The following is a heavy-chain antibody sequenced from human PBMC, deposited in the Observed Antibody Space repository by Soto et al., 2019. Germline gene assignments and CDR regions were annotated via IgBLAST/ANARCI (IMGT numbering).Heavy chain of an antibody. D-gene: IGHD2-2*01. Sequence: QVQLVQSGGEVKRPGASVKVSCKTSGYTFSNYGITWVRQAPGQPLEWLGWISLYSDGTNYAQKFQGRVSMTTDTSPTTAYMELRSLRSDDTAVYYCARVVPGAEAWFGPWGQGTLVTVS. J-gene: IGHJ5*02. CDR2: ISLYSDGT. CDR3: ARVVPGAEAWFGP. CDR1: GYTFSNYG. V-gene: IGHV1-18*01.